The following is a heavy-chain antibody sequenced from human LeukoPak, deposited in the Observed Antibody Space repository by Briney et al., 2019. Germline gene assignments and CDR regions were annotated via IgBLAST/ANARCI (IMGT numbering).Heavy chain of an antibody. D-gene: IGHD6-13*01. Sequence: SETLSLTCAVSGGSISSGGYSWSWIRQPPGKGLEWVGYIYQNGNTYYNPSLKSRVTISVDRSKNQFSLNLSSVTAADTAVYYCGRGGIAAAASGIDYWGQGTLVAVSS. V-gene: IGHV4-30-2*01. CDR1: GGSISSGGYS. CDR2: IYQNGNT. J-gene: IGHJ4*02. CDR3: GRGGIAAAASGIDY.